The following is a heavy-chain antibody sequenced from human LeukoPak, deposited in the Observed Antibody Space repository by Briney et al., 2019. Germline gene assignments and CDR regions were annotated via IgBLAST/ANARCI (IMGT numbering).Heavy chain of an antibody. CDR2: IYHSGST. V-gene: IGHV4-30-2*01. D-gene: IGHD6-19*01. J-gene: IGHJ4*02. CDR1: GGSISSGGYS. CDR3: ARCMYEGWYSFESEVRYFDY. Sequence: PSQTLSLTCAVSGGSISSGGYSWSWIRQPPGKGLEWIGYIYHSGSTYYNPSLKSRVTISVDRSKNQFSLKLSSVTAADTAVYYCARCMYEGWYSFESEVRYFDYWGQGTLVTVSS.